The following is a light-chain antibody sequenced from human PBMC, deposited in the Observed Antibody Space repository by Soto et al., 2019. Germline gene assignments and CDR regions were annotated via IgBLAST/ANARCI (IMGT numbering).Light chain of an antibody. CDR1: QTISSW. CDR2: KAS. CDR3: QQYNNHST. Sequence: DIQMTHSPSTLSGSVGYRFNITCRASQTISSWLAWYQQKPGKAPKLLIYKASTLKSGVPSRLSGSGSGTEFTLTISSLKPDDFATYYCQQYNNHSTFGHGTRLEIK. V-gene: IGKV1-5*03. J-gene: IGKJ5*01.